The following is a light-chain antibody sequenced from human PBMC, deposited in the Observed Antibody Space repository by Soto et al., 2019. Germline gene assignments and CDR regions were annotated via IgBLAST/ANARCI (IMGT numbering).Light chain of an antibody. CDR2: KAS. Sequence: DVVMTQSPLSLLVTLGQPASISCRSSRSLVYSDGNAYLNWFQQRPGQSARRQIYKASNRDSGVPDRFSGSGPVADYKLQIRRVGAEDVGVYYCRQAPRWPPTFGRGTRVEIK. J-gene: IGKJ1*01. CDR3: RQAPRWPPT. CDR1: RSLVYSDGNAY. V-gene: IGKV2-30*01.